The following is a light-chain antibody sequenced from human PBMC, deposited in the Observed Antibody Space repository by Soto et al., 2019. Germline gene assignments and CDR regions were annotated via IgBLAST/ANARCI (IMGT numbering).Light chain of an antibody. CDR2: DND. V-gene: IGLV1-51*01. CDR3: GTWDSSLSAVV. Sequence: QSVLTQPPSVSAAPGQKVTISCSGSSSNIGNNFVSWYQQLPGTAPKLLIYDNDKRPSGIPDRFSGSKSGTSATLGITGLQTGDEADYCCGTWDSSLSAVVFGGGTKLTV. J-gene: IGLJ2*01. CDR1: SSNIGNNF.